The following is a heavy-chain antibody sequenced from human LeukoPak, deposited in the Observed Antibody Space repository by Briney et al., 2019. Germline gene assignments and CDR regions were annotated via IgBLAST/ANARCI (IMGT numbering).Heavy chain of an antibody. CDR3: AKIGWDDAFDI. Sequence: GGSLRLSCATSGFTFSSYGMSWVRQAPGKGLEWVSVISGSGGSTYYADSVKGRFTISRDNSKNTLYLQMNSLRAEDTAVYYCAKIGWDDAFDIWGQGTMVTVSS. CDR2: ISGSGGST. CDR1: GFTFSSYG. D-gene: IGHD1-26*01. J-gene: IGHJ3*02. V-gene: IGHV3-23*01.